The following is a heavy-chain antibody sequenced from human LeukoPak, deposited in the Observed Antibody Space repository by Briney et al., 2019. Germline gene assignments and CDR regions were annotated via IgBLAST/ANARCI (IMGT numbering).Heavy chain of an antibody. CDR3: ATSSGFGAFDI. D-gene: IGHD3-22*01. CDR1: GYTLAELS. J-gene: IGHJ3*02. V-gene: IGHV1-24*01. Sequence: ASVKVSCKVSGYTLAELSMYWVRQAPGKGLEWMGGFDPEDCETICAQKFQGRVTMTEDASTDTTYMEVSSLRSEDMAVYYCATSSGFGAFDIWGQGTMVTVSS. CDR2: FDPEDCET.